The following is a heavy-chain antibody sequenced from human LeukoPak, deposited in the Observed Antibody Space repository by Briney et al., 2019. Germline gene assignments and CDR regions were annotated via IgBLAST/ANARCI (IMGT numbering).Heavy chain of an antibody. CDR1: GFTFSSYG. D-gene: IGHD2-2*01. Sequence: GGSLRLSCAASGFTFSSYGMHWVRQAPGKGLEWVAVISYDGSNKYYADSVKGRFTISRDNSKNTLYLQMNSLRAEDTAVYYCAKGPFAVVPAAIDYWGQGTLVTVSS. CDR3: AKGPFAVVPAAIDY. V-gene: IGHV3-30*18. J-gene: IGHJ4*02. CDR2: ISYDGSNK.